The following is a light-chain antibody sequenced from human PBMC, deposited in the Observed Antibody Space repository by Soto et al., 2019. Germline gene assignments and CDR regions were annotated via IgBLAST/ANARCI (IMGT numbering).Light chain of an antibody. CDR2: KAT. CDR1: QIIGSW. J-gene: IGKJ2*01. Sequence: DIPMTQPPSTLSASVGDGVTITCRASQIIGSWLAWYQQKPGKAPKLLIYKATNLQSGVPSRFSGSGSGTDFSLTISSLQPEDSATYFCQQYNDFQYTFGPGTKLEI. V-gene: IGKV1-5*03. CDR3: QQYNDFQYT.